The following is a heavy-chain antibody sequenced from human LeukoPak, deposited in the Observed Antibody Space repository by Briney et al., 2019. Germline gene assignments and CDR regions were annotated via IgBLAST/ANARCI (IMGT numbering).Heavy chain of an antibody. J-gene: IGHJ4*02. V-gene: IGHV3-7*01. Sequence: GVSLRLSCEASGFSFSTYWMTWVRQAPGKGLEWVANMNEDGSEKIYLDSVKGRFTISRDNAKNSLYLQMNSLRVEDTATYYCTKGGHLDYWGQGTLVTVSS. D-gene: IGHD3-16*01. CDR3: TKGGHLDY. CDR1: GFSFSTYW. CDR2: MNEDGSEK.